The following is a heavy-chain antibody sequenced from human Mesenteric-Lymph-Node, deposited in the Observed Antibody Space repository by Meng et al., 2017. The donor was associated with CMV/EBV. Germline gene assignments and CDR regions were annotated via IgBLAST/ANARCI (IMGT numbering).Heavy chain of an antibody. D-gene: IGHD2/OR15-2a*01. J-gene: IGHJ4*02. V-gene: IGHV1-69*04. CDR3: ARDAHCNSTFCNDS. Sequence: SVKVSCKASGGTFSSYTISWVRQAPGQGLEWMGRIIPILGIANYAQKFQGRVTITADKSTSTAYMELSSLRSDDTAVYYCARDAHCNSTFCNDSWGQGTLVTVSS. CDR1: GGTFSSYT. CDR2: IIPILGIA.